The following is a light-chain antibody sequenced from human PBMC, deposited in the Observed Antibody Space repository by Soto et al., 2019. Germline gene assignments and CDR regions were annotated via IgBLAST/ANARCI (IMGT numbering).Light chain of an antibody. CDR3: AAWDDTRKGPV. J-gene: IGLJ3*02. CDR2: GYN. CDR1: SSNIGSNT. V-gene: IGLV1-44*01. Sequence: QSVLTQPPSASGTPGQRGTISCSGSSSNIGSNTVNWYQQLPGTAPKLLTYGYNQRPSGVPDRFSGSKSGTSASLAISGLQSEDEADYLCAAWDDTRKGPVFGGGTKVTVL.